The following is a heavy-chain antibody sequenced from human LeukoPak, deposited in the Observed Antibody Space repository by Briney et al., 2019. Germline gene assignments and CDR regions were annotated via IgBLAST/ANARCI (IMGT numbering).Heavy chain of an antibody. J-gene: IGHJ4*02. Sequence: PGGSLRLSCAASGFTFSSYGMHWVRQAPGKGLEWVSFIRYDGSNKDYADSVKGRFIISRDNSKNTLYLQMNSLRAEDTAVYYCAKMNLGAIDYWGQGTLVTVSS. V-gene: IGHV3-30*02. D-gene: IGHD1-26*01. CDR1: GFTFSSYG. CDR3: AKMNLGAIDY. CDR2: IRYDGSNK.